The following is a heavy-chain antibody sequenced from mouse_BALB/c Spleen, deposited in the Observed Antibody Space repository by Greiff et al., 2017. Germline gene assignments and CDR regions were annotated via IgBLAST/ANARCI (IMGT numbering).Heavy chain of an antibody. CDR2: IWGGGST. J-gene: IGHJ2*01. Sequence: VQLQQSGPGLVAPSQTLSITCTVSGFSLSSYSVHWVRQLPGKGLEWLGMIWGGGSTDYNSTLKSRLSISKDNSKSQVCLKMTSLQTDDTAMYYCAGGNFDDWGQGTTLTVSS. CDR3: AGGNFDD. D-gene: IGHD1-1*02. CDR1: GFSLSSYS. V-gene: IGHV2-6-4*01.